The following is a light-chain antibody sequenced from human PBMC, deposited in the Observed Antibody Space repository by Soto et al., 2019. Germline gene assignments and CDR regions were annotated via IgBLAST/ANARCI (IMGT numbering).Light chain of an antibody. CDR2: KES. V-gene: IGKV1-5*03. CDR3: QQYDRFPYT. Sequence: DIQMTQSPSTLSASIGDTVIITCRASQSINSWLAWYQQKPGKAPNLLIHKESTLECGVPSRFSGSESGTEFTLTISSLQPDDFATFYCQQYDRFPYTFGQGTKLEIK. CDR1: QSINSW. J-gene: IGKJ2*01.